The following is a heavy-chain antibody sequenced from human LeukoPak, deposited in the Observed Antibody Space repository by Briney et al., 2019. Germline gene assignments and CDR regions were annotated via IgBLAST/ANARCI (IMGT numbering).Heavy chain of an antibody. CDR1: GFTFSSYA. CDR2: ISSSGSTI. V-gene: IGHV3-48*04. J-gene: IGHJ4*02. CDR3: ARVTAEYYFDY. Sequence: GGSLRLSCAASGFTFSSYAMSWVRQAPGKGLEWVSYISSSGSTIYYADSVKGRFTISRDNAKNSLYLQMNSLRAEDTAVYYCARVTAEYYFDYWGQGTLVTVSS. D-gene: IGHD6-19*01.